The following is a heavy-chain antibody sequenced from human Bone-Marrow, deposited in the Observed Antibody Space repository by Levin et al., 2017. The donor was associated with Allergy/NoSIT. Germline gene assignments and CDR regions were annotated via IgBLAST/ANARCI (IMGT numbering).Heavy chain of an antibody. CDR2: ISYSWKT. CDR3: ATQEDYRDSNAWVAY. CDR1: GGSISSGTYY. D-gene: IGHD4-17*01. V-gene: IGHV4-39*02. Sequence: PSETLSLTCTVSGGSISSGTYYWGWLRQPPGKGLEWIGSISYSWKTYYNSSLKSRVTISVDTSKNHFSLKLSSVTAADPAVYFCATQEDYRDSNAWVAYWGQGTLVTVSS. J-gene: IGHJ4*02.